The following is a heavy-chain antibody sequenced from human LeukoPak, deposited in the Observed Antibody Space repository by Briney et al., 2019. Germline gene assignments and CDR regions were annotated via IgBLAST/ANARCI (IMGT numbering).Heavy chain of an antibody. CDR1: GGSISSGGYY. D-gene: IGHD3-3*01. CDR2: IYYSGST. Sequence: SQTLSLTCNVSGGSISSGGYYWSWIRQHPGKGLEWIGYIYYSGSTYYNPSLKSRVTISVDTSKNQFSLKLSSVTAADTAVYYCARVDWSGYPYYYYYGMDVWGQGTTVTVSS. J-gene: IGHJ6*02. V-gene: IGHV4-31*03. CDR3: ARVDWSGYPYYYYYGMDV.